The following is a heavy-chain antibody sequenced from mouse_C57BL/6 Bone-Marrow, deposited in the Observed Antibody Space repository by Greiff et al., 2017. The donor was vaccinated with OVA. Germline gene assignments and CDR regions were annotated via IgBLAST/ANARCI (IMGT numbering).Heavy chain of an antibody. V-gene: IGHV7-1*01. J-gene: IGHJ4*01. CDR3: ARDACEGAMDY. CDR2: SRNKANDYTT. Sequence: EVKVVESGGGLVQSGRSLRLSCATSGFTFSDFYMEWVRQAPGKGLEWIAASRNKANDYTTEYSASVKGRFIVSRDTSQSILYLQMNALRAEDTAIYYCARDACEGAMDYWGQGTSVTVSS. CDR1: GFTFSDFY.